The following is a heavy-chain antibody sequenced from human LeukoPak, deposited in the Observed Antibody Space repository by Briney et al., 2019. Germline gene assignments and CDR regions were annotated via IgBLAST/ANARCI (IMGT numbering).Heavy chain of an antibody. CDR2: IYYSGST. Sequence: SETLSLTCTVSGGSISSYYWSWIRQPPGKGLEWIGYIYYSGSTNYNPSLKSRVTISVDTSKNQFSLKLSSVTAADTTVYYCARTFSSGYFDYWGQGTLVTVSS. V-gene: IGHV4-59*08. CDR3: ARTFSSGYFDY. CDR1: GGSISSYY. J-gene: IGHJ4*02. D-gene: IGHD3-22*01.